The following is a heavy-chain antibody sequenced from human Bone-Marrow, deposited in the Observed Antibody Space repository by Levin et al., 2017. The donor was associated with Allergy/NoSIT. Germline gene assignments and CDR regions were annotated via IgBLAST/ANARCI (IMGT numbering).Heavy chain of an antibody. CDR1: GFTFSSYA. J-gene: IGHJ4*02. D-gene: IGHD1-20*01. V-gene: IGHV3-30*04. CDR3: ARDPQYNWKFDY. Sequence: GESLKISCAASGFTFSSYAMHWVRQAPGKGLEWVAVISYDGSNKYYADSVKGRFTISRDNSKNTLYLQMNSLRAEDTAVYYCARDPQYNWKFDYWGQGTLVTVSS. CDR2: ISYDGSNK.